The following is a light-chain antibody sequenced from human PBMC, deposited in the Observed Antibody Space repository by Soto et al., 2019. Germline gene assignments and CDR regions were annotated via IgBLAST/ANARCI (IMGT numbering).Light chain of an antibody. V-gene: IGLV2-14*01. CDR3: ISYTVSRSYV. CDR1: TSDIGAYDY. J-gene: IGLJ1*01. Sequence: QSVLAQPASVSGSPGQSITIPCTGTTSDIGAYDYVSWYQQHPGKVPKLIIFEVTKRPSGFSSRFSGSKSGNTASLTISGLQADDEADYYCISYTVSRSYVFGPGTKVTVL. CDR2: EVT.